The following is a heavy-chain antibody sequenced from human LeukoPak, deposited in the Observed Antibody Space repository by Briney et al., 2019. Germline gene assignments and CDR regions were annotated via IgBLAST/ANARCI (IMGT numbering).Heavy chain of an antibody. CDR3: AKHNAHYDFWSGTLPAGWFDP. V-gene: IGHV4-59*08. CDR2: IYYSGST. J-gene: IGHJ5*02. Sequence: SETLSLTCAVYGGSFSGYYWSWIRQPPGKGLEWIGYIYYSGSTNYNPSLKSRVTISVDTSKNQFSLKLSSVNAADTAVYYCAKHNAHYDFWSGTLPAGWFDPWGQGTLVTVSS. CDR1: GGSFSGYY. D-gene: IGHD3-3*01.